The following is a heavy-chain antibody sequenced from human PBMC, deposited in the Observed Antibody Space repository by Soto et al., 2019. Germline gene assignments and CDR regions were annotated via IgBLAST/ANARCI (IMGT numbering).Heavy chain of an antibody. V-gene: IGHV3-53*01. CDR3: ARDCRGGSCYPALGA. Sequence: EVQLVESGGGLIQPGGSLRLSCAASGYAVSDSYMSWVRQAPGRGLQWVSFTYSGGNTSYADSVKGRFTISRDNSKNTLYLQMNSLRVEDTAVYYCARDCRGGSCYPALGAWGQGTLVTVSS. D-gene: IGHD2-15*01. J-gene: IGHJ5*02. CDR1: GYAVSDSY. CDR2: TYSGGNT.